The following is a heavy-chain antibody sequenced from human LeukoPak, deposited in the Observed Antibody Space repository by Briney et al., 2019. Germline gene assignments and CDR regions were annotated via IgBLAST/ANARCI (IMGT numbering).Heavy chain of an antibody. CDR2: ISSSGGSK. V-gene: IGHV3-23*01. CDR1: RLTHNSLA. D-gene: IGHD5-12*01. J-gene: IGHJ4*02. CDR3: ANRIDTIKAHFDS. Sequence: SGQSMTLSCVIYRLTHNSLAMNWVSRIPRDGMEWVSAISSSGGSKLYADSVKGRFTMSRDNSKRTVYLQMKNLRAEDTAVYFCANRIDTIKAHFDSWGQGTLVTVSS.